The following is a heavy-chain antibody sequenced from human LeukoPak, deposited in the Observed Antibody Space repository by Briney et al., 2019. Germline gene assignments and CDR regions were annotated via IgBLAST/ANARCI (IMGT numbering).Heavy chain of an antibody. D-gene: IGHD1-1*01. V-gene: IGHV1-69*04. J-gene: IGHJ6*02. Sequence: SVKVSCKASGGTFSSYAISWVRQAPGQGLEWMGRIIPILGIANYAQKFQGRVTITADKSTSTAYMELSSLRSEDTAVYYCARDEGGTGRGWTYYYYGMDVWGQGTTVTVSS. CDR1: GGTFSSYA. CDR3: ARDEGGTGRGWTYYYYGMDV. CDR2: IIPILGIA.